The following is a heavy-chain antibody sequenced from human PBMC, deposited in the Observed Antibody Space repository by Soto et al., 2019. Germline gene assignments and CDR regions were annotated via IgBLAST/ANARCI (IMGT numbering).Heavy chain of an antibody. V-gene: IGHV4-59*01. D-gene: IGHD1-26*01. CDR1: GGSISSYY. CDR3: ARGVRGSYSDY. CDR2: IYYSGST. Sequence: QVQLQESGPGLVKPSETLSLTCTVSGGSISSYYWSWIRQPPGKGLEWSGYIYYSGSTNYNPSLKSRVTISVDTSKNQFSLKLSSVTAADTAVYYCARGVRGSYSDYWGQGTLVTVSS. J-gene: IGHJ4*02.